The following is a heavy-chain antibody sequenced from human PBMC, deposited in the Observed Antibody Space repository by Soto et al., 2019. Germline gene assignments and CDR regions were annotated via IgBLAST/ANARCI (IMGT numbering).Heavy chain of an antibody. CDR1: GFTLSSYA. J-gene: IGHJ3*01. V-gene: IGHV3-23*01. Sequence: EVQLLESGGDLIQAGGSLRLSCAASGFTLSSYALTWVRQGPGKGLEWVSVISASGSDTFFRDSVKGRFTISRDTSKNTLYLQMNSLGVEDTAVYYCAKTIVPAGIDAFDVWGRGTMVTVSS. CDR3: AKTIVPAGIDAFDV. D-gene: IGHD2-2*02. CDR2: ISASGSDT.